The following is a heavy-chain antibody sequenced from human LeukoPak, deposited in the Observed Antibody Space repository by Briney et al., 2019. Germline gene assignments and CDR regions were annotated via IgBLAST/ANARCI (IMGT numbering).Heavy chain of an antibody. CDR2: IKQDGSEK. Sequence: GGSLRLSCAASGFTFTSYWMSWVRQAPGKGLEWVANIKQDGSEKYYVDSVKGRFTISRDNAEKSLYLQMNSLRAEDTAVYYCARDTAVAGTRYYYYYMDVWGKGTTVTVSS. CDR3: ARDTAVAGTRYYYYYMDV. J-gene: IGHJ6*03. V-gene: IGHV3-7*01. D-gene: IGHD6-19*01. CDR1: GFTFTSYW.